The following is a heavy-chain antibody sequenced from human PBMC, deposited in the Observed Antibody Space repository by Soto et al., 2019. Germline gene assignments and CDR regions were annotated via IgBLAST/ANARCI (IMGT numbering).Heavy chain of an antibody. CDR3: ARDPSGYDLPAY. Sequence: QVQLVQSGAEVKKPGSSVKVSCKASGGTFSSYTISWVRQAPGQGLEWMGRIIPLLGIANYAQKFQGRVTITADKATSTAYMELSSLRSEDTAVYSCARDPSGYDLPAYWGQGTLVTVSS. CDR1: GGTFSSYT. D-gene: IGHD5-12*01. CDR2: IIPLLGIA. J-gene: IGHJ4*02. V-gene: IGHV1-69*08.